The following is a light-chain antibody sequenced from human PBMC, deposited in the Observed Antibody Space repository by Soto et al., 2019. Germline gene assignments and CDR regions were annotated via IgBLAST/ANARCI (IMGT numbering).Light chain of an antibody. CDR3: QQYGSSSIT. Sequence: EIMPTQSPGTLSLSPRERATVSCRASQSISRTYLAWYQQKPGQAPRLLIYGASGRATGVPDRFSGSGSGTDFTLTIGRLEPEDFAVYYCQQYGSSSITVGQGTRLAIK. J-gene: IGKJ5*01. CDR2: GAS. V-gene: IGKV3-20*01. CDR1: QSISRTY.